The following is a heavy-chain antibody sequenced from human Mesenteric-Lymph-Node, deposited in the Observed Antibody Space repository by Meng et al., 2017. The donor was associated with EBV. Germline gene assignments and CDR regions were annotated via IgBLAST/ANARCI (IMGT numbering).Heavy chain of an antibody. CDR2: TYHRSKWYN. J-gene: IGHJ5*02. CDR1: GDSVSSNSAA. D-gene: IGHD5-18*01. Sequence: GAGPVKPEQTRSLACAIPGDSVSSNSAAWNWIRQPPSRCLDWLGRTYHRSKWYNDYAVSVKSRLPINPDTSKNQFSLQLNSVTPENTAVYYCASDRLTAMVKGGWFDPWGQGTLVTVSS. V-gene: IGHV6-1*01. CDR3: ASDRLTAMVKGGWFDP.